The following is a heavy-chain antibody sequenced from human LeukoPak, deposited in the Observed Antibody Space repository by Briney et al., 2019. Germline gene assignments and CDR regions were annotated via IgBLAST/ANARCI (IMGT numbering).Heavy chain of an antibody. Sequence: GGSLRLSCAASGFTVSSNYMTWVRQAPGKGLEWVSVISGSGGSTYYADSVKGRFTISRDNSKNTLYLQMNSLRAEDTALYHCARVLRLERPYYYYYMDVWGKGTTVTISS. CDR1: GFTVSSNY. V-gene: IGHV3-53*01. D-gene: IGHD1-1*01. J-gene: IGHJ6*03. CDR3: ARVLRLERPYYYYYMDV. CDR2: ISGSGGST.